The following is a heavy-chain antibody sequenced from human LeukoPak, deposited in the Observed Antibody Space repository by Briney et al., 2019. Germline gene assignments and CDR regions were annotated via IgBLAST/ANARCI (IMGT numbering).Heavy chain of an antibody. V-gene: IGHV3-48*04. CDR2: ITRSSTTI. D-gene: IGHD7-27*01. CDR1: GFTFSLYS. CDR3: ARAKWGAFDI. J-gene: IGHJ3*02. Sequence: PGGSLRLSCAASGFTFSLYSMNWVRKAPGKGLEWVSHITRSSTTIYYADSVEGRFTVSRDNAKNSLYLQMNSLRAEDTAVYYCARAKWGAFDIWGQGTMVTVSS.